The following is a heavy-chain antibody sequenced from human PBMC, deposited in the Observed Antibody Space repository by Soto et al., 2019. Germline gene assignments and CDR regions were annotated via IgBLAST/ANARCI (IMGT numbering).Heavy chain of an antibody. CDR1: GFTFSTYE. Sequence: PGGSLRLSCAASGFTFSTYEMMWVRQAPGKGLEWVSYISSSGSTTYYAESVRGRFKISRDNAKNSLYLQMKSLRAEDTAVYYCATSLSGYYYNYWGQGTLVTVSS. CDR3: ATSLSGYYYNY. V-gene: IGHV3-48*03. J-gene: IGHJ4*02. CDR2: ISSSGSTT. D-gene: IGHD3-22*01.